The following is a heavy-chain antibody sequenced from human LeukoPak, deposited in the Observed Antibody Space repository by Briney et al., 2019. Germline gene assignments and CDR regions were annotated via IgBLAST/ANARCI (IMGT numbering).Heavy chain of an antibody. CDR1: GFTFSLYW. J-gene: IGHJ4*02. V-gene: IGHV3-7*03. CDR2: IKQDGSEK. Sequence: GGSLRLSCAASGFTFSLYWMNWVRRAPGKGLEWVANIKQDGSEKHYVDSVKGRFTISRDNAKNSLYLQMDSLRAEDTAIYYCAKDSPHDYVWANYKLGWFFDYWGQGTLVTVSS. D-gene: IGHD3-16*01. CDR3: AKDSPHDYVWANYKLGWFFDY.